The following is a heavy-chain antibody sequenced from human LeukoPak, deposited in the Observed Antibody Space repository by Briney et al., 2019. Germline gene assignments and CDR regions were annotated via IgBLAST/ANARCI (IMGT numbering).Heavy chain of an antibody. CDR2: ISPRGGGT. Sequence: GGSLRLSCAASGFTFSYYYMSCIRQAPGKGLEWLSGISPRGGGTYYADSVKGRFTISRDDSKSTLSLQMNSLRVEDTAVYYCARDLAWGAFDYWGQGTLVSVSS. CDR3: ARDLAWGAFDY. D-gene: IGHD7-27*01. CDR1: GFTFSYYY. V-gene: IGHV3-23*01. J-gene: IGHJ4*02.